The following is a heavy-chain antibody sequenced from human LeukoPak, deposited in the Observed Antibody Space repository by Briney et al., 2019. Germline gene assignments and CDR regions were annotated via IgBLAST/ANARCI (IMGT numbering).Heavy chain of an antibody. CDR1: GFSITAYY. V-gene: IGHV1-2*02. J-gene: IGHJ4*02. D-gene: IGHD1-1*01. CDR2: LHPLSRGT. CDR3: ARNLRVLRQKTGVLRH. Sequence: ASVKVSCKTSGFSITAYYMHWVRQAPGQGLEWMGCLHPLSRGTIREQKVQGRLTLTLDTSIHTAYMEVNGLTSEDTATYYCARNLRVLRQKTGVLRHWGQGTLVTVSS.